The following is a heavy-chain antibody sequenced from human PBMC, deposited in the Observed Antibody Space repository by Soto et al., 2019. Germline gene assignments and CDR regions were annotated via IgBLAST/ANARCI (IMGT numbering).Heavy chain of an antibody. CDR2: IYYSGST. CDR1: DGSIISYY. V-gene: IGHV4-59*01. CDR3: ARRYGGNFDY. D-gene: IGHD3-16*01. Sequence: SETLSLTCTVSDGSIISYYWSWILQPPWKGLEWIGYIYYSGSTNYNPSLKSRVTISVDTSKNQFSLKLSSVTAADTAVYYCARRYGGNFDYWGQGTLVTVSS. J-gene: IGHJ4*02.